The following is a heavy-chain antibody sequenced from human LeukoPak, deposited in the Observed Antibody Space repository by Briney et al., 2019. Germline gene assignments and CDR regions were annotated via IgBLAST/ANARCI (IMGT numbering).Heavy chain of an antibody. CDR1: GGSISSGGYS. D-gene: IGHD1-1*01. CDR2: IYYSGNT. V-gene: IGHV4-30-4*07. J-gene: IGHJ4*02. CDR3: AGSWNPVR. Sequence: SQTLSLTCAVSGGSISSGGYSWSWIRQPPGKGLEWIGYIYYSGNTKYSPSLKSRVTISVDTSKNQFSLKLTSVTAADTAVYYCAGSWNPVRWGQGTLVTVSS.